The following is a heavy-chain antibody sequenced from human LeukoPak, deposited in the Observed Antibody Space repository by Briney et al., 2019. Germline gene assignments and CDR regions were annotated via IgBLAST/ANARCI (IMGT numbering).Heavy chain of an antibody. Sequence: SETLSLTCTVSGGSISSYYWSWIRQPPGKGLEWIGYIYCSGSTNYNPSLKSRVTISVDTSKNQFSLKLSSVTAADTAVYYCASHGSSGSYPIDAFDIWGQGTMVTVSS. V-gene: IGHV4-59*01. D-gene: IGHD1-26*01. CDR1: GGSISSYY. CDR3: ASHGSSGSYPIDAFDI. CDR2: IYCSGST. J-gene: IGHJ3*02.